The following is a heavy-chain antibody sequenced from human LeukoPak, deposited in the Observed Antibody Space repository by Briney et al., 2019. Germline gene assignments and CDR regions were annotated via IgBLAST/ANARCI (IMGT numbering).Heavy chain of an antibody. J-gene: IGHJ3*02. CDR1: GGTFSSYA. CDR2: IIPIFGTA. D-gene: IGHD3-22*01. CDR3: ARVGSGSSSGYQIFDAFDI. V-gene: IGHV1-69*13. Sequence: ASVKVSCKASGGTFSSYAISWVRQAPGQGLEWMGGIIPIFGTANYAQKFQGRVTITADESTSTAYMELSSLRSEDTAVYYCARVGSGSSSGYQIFDAFDIWGQGTMVTVSS.